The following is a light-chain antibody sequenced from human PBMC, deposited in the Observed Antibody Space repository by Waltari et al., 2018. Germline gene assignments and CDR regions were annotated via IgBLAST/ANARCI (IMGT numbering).Light chain of an antibody. J-gene: IGKJ5*01. CDR2: TAY. Sequence: EIVLTQSPATLSLSPGERATLSCRASQSIGDSLGWYQQKPGQAPRLLIYTAYTRATGIPARFSGSGSGTDFTLTISSLEPEDFAVYYCQQRSSWPLTFGGGTRLEIK. CDR1: QSIGDS. V-gene: IGKV3-11*01. CDR3: QQRSSWPLT.